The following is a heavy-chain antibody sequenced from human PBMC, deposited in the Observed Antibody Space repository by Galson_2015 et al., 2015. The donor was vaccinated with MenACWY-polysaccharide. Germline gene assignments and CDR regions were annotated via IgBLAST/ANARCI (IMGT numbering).Heavy chain of an antibody. CDR1: GFTFSSYG. CDR3: ARGAIAAAGAKQYFQH. Sequence: SLRLSCAASGFTFSSYGMHWVRQAPGKGLEWVAAIWYDGSNKYYADSVKGRFTISRDNSKNTLYLQMNSLRAEDTAVYYCARGAIAAAGAKQYFQHWGQGTLVTVSS. J-gene: IGHJ1*01. V-gene: IGHV3-33*01. CDR2: IWYDGSNK. D-gene: IGHD6-13*01.